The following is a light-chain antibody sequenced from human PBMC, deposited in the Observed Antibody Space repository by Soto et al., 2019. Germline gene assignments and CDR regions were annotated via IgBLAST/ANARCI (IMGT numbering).Light chain of an antibody. CDR3: HQRSTWPFT. CDR2: DAS. CDR1: QSISSY. Sequence: EIVLTQSPATLSLSPGERATISCRASQSISSYLAWYQQKLDQAPRLLIYDASNRATGIPARFSGSGSGTDFTLTISSLEPEDFAVYYCHQRSTWPFTFGPGTKVDIK. V-gene: IGKV3-11*01. J-gene: IGKJ3*01.